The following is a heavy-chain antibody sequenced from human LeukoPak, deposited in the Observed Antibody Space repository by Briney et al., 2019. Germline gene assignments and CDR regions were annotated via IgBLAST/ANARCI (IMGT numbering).Heavy chain of an antibody. Sequence: PSETLSLTCAVYGGSFSGYYWSGIRQPPGKGLEWIGEINHSGSTNYNPSLKSRVTISVDTSKNQFSLKLSSVTAADTAVYYCARGPKTDIVVVPAATFLDYWGQGNLVTVSS. CDR2: INHSGST. CDR1: GGSFSGYY. J-gene: IGHJ4*02. CDR3: ARGPKTDIVVVPAATFLDY. D-gene: IGHD2-2*01. V-gene: IGHV4-34*01.